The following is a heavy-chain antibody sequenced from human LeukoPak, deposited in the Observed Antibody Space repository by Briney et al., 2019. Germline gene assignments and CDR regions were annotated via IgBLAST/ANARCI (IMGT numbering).Heavy chain of an antibody. J-gene: IGHJ4*02. Sequence: GGSLRLSCAASGFTFSRYWMHWVRPAPGKGLVWVSGINGDGSRTNYADSVKGRFTISRDNSQDTLNLQMNSLRSEDTGVYYCAKEFGGFRGFDHWGQGTLVTVSS. CDR1: GFTFSRYW. CDR2: INGDGSRT. D-gene: IGHD3-10*01. V-gene: IGHV3-74*01. CDR3: AKEFGGFRGFDH.